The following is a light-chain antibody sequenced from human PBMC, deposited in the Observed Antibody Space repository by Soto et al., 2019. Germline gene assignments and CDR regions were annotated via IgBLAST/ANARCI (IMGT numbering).Light chain of an antibody. J-gene: IGLJ2*01. CDR1: SRDVGSYNL. CDR2: EGS. Sequence: QSALTQPASVSGSPGQSITISCTGTSRDVGSYNLVSWYQQHPGKAPKLMIYEGSKRPSGVSNRFSGSKSGNTASLTISGLQAEDESDYYCFSYAGSSTSVVFGGGTQLTVL. V-gene: IGLV2-23*01. CDR3: FSYAGSSTSVV.